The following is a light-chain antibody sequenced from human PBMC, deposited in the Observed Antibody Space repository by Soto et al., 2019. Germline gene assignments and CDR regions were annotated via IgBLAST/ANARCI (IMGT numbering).Light chain of an antibody. CDR1: SSDVGGYNF. CDR3: SSYAGSSARVV. Sequence: QSALTQPASVFGSPGQSITFSCTGTSSDVGGYNFVSWYQQHPGKAPKLMIYEVSSRPSGVSNRFSGSKSGNTASLTISGLQPEDEADYYCSSYAGSSARVVFGGGTKLTVL. CDR2: EVS. V-gene: IGLV2-14*03. J-gene: IGLJ2*01.